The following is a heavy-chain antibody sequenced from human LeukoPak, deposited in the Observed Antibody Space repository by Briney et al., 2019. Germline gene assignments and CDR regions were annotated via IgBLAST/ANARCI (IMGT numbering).Heavy chain of an antibody. D-gene: IGHD3-10*01. Sequence: GGSLRLSCAVPGITFSSYVMHWVRQAPGKGLEWVGIIRYDGSNKYYADSVKGRFTISRDNSKNTLYLQMNSLRVEDTAVYYCAKVSGYYMDGWGKGATVTAAS. V-gene: IGHV3-30*02. CDR3: AKVSGYYMDG. J-gene: IGHJ6*03. CDR2: IRYDGSNK. CDR1: GITFSSYV.